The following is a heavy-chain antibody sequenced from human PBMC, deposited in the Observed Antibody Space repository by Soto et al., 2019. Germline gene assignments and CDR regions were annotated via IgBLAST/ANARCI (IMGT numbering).Heavy chain of an antibody. V-gene: IGHV5-10-1*01. CDR3: ARHASPTPVNALDV. Sequence: PGESLKISCQGSGYSFSNHYISWLRHVPGKGLEWLGRIDPTDSYTNYSPSVGGHVSISIDKSISTAYLQWRSLRPSDTAMYYCARHASPTPVNALDVWGQGTTVTVSS. CDR2: IDPTDSYT. D-gene: IGHD2-15*01. CDR1: GYSFSNHY. J-gene: IGHJ6*02.